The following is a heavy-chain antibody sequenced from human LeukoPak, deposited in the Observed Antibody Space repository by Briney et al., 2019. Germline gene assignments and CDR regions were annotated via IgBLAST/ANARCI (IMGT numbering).Heavy chain of an antibody. V-gene: IGHV1-69*04. Sequence: ASVKVSCKTSGGTFSSSAITWVRQAPGQGLEWMGRIIPVLNITTYAQKFQGRVTITADTSTSTVYMELSSLRSEETAVYYCARDQGLTAPPPYGLDAWGQGTTVIVSS. CDR3: ARDQGLTAPPPYGLDA. CDR2: IIPVLNIT. D-gene: IGHD5-18*01. J-gene: IGHJ6*02. CDR1: GGTFSSSA.